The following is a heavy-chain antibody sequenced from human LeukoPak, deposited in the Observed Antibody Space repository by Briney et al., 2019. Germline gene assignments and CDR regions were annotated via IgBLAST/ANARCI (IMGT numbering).Heavy chain of an antibody. CDR1: GYSFTTYW. Sequence: GESLKISCRGSGYSFTTYWIGWVRQMPGKGLEWMGIIYPGDSDTRYSPSFQGHVTISVEKSISTAYLQWSSLKASDSAMYYCARDGGGVSSWVSHWGQGTLVTVSS. CDR2: IYPGDSDT. D-gene: IGHD2-8*02. J-gene: IGHJ4*02. CDR3: ARDGGGVSSWVSH. V-gene: IGHV5-51*01.